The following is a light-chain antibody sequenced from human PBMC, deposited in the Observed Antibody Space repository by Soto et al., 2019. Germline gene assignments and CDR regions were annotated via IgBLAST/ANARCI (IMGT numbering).Light chain of an antibody. CDR3: QQHNQWPIT. CDR2: YIS. Sequence: EIVMTQSPATLSVSPGETASLSCRASQSAGNFLDWYQQKPGQAPRLLIYYISTRATGSPARFSGSGSGTEFTLTINSLQSEDSAVYYCQQHNQWPITFGQGTRLEIK. J-gene: IGKJ5*01. CDR1: QSAGNF. V-gene: IGKV3D-15*01.